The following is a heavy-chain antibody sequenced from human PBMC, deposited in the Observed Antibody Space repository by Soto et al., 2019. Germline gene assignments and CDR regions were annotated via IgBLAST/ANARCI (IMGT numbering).Heavy chain of an antibody. D-gene: IGHD2-2*02. CDR2: IKKDGSEK. V-gene: IGHV3-7*03. CDR1: GFTIGDFW. J-gene: IGHJ5*02. CDR3: AGEEDCSSTSCYTGGVSPWFDP. Sequence: PGGSLRLSCAASGFTIGDFWMSWVRQAPGKGLEWVASIKKDGSEKYYVGSVKGRFTISRDSAKNSLYLQMDNLRGEDTAVYYCAGEEDCSSTSCYTGGVSPWFDPWGQGTLVTVSS.